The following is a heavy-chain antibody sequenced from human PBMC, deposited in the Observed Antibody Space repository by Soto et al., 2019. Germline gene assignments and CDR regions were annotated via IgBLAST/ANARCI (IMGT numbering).Heavy chain of an antibody. V-gene: IGHV5-51*01. Sequence: GESLKISCTGVGYSFTSYWIGWVRQMPGKGLEWMGIIYPGDSDTRYSPPFQGQVTISVDKSITTAYLQWNSLKASHTAIYYCARGGCSRTIFDPWFVPWGQGTLVTVSS. D-gene: IGHD2-2*01. J-gene: IGHJ5*02. CDR1: GYSFTSYW. CDR2: IYPGDSDT. CDR3: ARGGCSRTIFDPWFVP.